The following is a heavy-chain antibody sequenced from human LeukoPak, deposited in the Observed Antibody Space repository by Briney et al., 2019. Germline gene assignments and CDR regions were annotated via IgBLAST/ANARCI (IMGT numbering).Heavy chain of an antibody. CDR2: INPCGSST. D-gene: IGHD1-1*01. Sequence: ASVKVSCKASGYTLTSYYMHWVRQAPGQGLDWMGVINPCGSSTNFAQKFQGRVTMTRETSTSTVYMELSSLRSEDTAVYYCTGGGYGGPRVAFDYWGQGTLVTVSS. V-gene: IGHV1-46*01. CDR3: TGGGYGGPRVAFDY. J-gene: IGHJ4*02. CDR1: GYTLTSYY.